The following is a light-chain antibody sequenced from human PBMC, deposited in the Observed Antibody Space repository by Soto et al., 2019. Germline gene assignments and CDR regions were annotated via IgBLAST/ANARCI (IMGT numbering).Light chain of an antibody. V-gene: IGLV2-8*01. J-gene: IGLJ1*01. CDR2: EVV. CDR1: QNDIGVYDF. Sequence: QSVLTQSPSASGSPGQSVTISCTGTQNDIGVYDFVSWYQHHLGKAPRLIIYEVVQRPSGVPDRFSGSKSGNTASLTVSGLQAADEADYFCKSYAGSNTYVFGSGTKLTVL. CDR3: KSYAGSNTYV.